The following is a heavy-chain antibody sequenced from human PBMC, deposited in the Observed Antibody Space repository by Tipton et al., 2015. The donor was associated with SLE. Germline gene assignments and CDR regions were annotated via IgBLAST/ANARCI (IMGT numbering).Heavy chain of an antibody. CDR1: GGSFSGYY. V-gene: IGHV4-34*01. Sequence: TLSLTYAVYGGSFSGYYWSWIRQPPGKGLEWIGEINHSGSTNYNPSLKGRFTISRDSAKDSLYLQMDSLRAEDTAVYYCARDYDFWSGQMDAFDIWGQGTMVTVSS. D-gene: IGHD3-3*01. J-gene: IGHJ3*02. CDR3: ARDYDFWSGQMDAFDI. CDR2: INHSGST.